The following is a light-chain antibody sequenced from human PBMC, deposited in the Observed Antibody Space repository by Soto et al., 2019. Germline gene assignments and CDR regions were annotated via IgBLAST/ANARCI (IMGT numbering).Light chain of an antibody. CDR2: GNN. Sequence: QSVLTQPPSVSGAPGQRVTISCTGSSSNIGAGYEVHWYQQLPGTAPKLLIYGNNHRPSGVPDRFSGSKSGTSASLAITGLQAEDEADYYCQSYDSSLSALYVFGTGTKLTVL. CDR1: SSNIGAGYE. V-gene: IGLV1-40*01. CDR3: QSYDSSLSALYV. J-gene: IGLJ1*01.